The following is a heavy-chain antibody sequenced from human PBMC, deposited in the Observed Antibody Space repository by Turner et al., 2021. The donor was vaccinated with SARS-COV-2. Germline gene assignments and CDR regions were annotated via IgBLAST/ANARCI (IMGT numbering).Heavy chain of an antibody. D-gene: IGHD2-8*01. CDR3: ARDSPYCTNGVCYTSYYGMDV. Sequence: QVQLVESGGGVVQPGRSLRLSCASSGFTFRSYAMTWVRQAPGKGLEWVAVISYDGSNKYYADSVKGRFTLSRDNSKNTLYLQMNSLRAEDTAVYYCARDSPYCTNGVCYTSYYGMDVWGQGTTVTVSS. CDR1: GFTFRSYA. J-gene: IGHJ6*02. V-gene: IGHV3-30*04. CDR2: ISYDGSNK.